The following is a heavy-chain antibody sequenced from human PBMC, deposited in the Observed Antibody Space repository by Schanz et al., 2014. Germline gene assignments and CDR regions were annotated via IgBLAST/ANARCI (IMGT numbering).Heavy chain of an antibody. CDR2: MSGSGSTA. D-gene: IGHD3-16*01. CDR3: VRLDVHDY. CDR1: GFTFSSYA. J-gene: IGHJ4*02. Sequence: EVQLVESGGDLVQPGGSQRLSCAASGFTFSSYAMHWVRQAPGKGLEWVSGMSGSGSTADYADSVKGRFTISRDNAKNSLYLQVNNLSAEDTAVYYCVRLDVHDYWGQGTLVTVSA. V-gene: IGHV3-23*04.